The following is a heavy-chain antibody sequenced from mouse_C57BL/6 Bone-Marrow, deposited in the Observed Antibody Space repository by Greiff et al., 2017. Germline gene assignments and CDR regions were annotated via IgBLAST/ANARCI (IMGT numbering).Heavy chain of an antibody. CDR1: GYTFTSYW. CDR2: IHPSDSDT. V-gene: IGHV1-74*01. J-gene: IGHJ4*01. D-gene: IGHD3-2*02. CDR3: AATAKASYAMDY. Sequence: QVQLKQPGAELVKPGASVKVSCKASGYTFTSYWMHWVKQRPGQGLEWIGRIHPSDSDTNYNQKFKGKATLTVDKSSSTDYMQLSRLTSEDSAVYYCAATAKASYAMDYWGQGTSVTVSS.